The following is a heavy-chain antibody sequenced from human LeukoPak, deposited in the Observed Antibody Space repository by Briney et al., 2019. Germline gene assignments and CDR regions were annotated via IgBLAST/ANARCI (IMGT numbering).Heavy chain of an antibody. CDR3: AREIDSSGWQRSDY. D-gene: IGHD6-19*01. Sequence: GGSLRLSCAASGFTFSSYAMHWVRQAPGKGLEYVSAISSNGGSTYYANSMKGRFTISRDNSKNTLYLQMGSLRAEDMAVYYCAREIDSSGWQRSDYWGQGTLVTVSS. V-gene: IGHV3-64*01. J-gene: IGHJ4*02. CDR1: GFTFSSYA. CDR2: ISSNGGST.